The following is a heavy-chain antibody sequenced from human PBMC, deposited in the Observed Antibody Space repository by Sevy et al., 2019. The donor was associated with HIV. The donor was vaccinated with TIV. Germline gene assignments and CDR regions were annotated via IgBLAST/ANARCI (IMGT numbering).Heavy chain of an antibody. V-gene: IGHV4-4*07. CDR2: IYTSGST. J-gene: IGHJ6*02. D-gene: IGHD3-3*01. CDR3: ARDSYANYEFWGGYDWTWGDYYYGMDV. CDR1: GGSISSYY. Sequence: SETLSLTCTVSGGSISSYYWSWIRQPAGKGLEWIGRIYTSGSTNYNPSLKSRVTMSVDTSKNQFSLKRSSVTAADSAVYYCARDSYANYEFWGGYDWTWGDYYYGMDVWGQGTTVTVSS.